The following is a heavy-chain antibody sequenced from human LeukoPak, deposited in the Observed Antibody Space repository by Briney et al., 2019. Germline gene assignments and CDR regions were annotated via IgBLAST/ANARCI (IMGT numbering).Heavy chain of an antibody. Sequence: GGSLRLSCAASGFTFSIYTMNWVRQAPGKGLEWVSSISSSSSYTYYADSVKGRFTISRDNAKNSLYLQMNSLRAEDTAVYYCARSMSRTTIFGVLDGWGKGTTVTVSS. CDR1: GFTFSIYT. CDR2: ISSSSSYT. J-gene: IGHJ6*04. CDR3: ARSMSRTTIFGVLDG. V-gene: IGHV3-21*01. D-gene: IGHD3-3*01.